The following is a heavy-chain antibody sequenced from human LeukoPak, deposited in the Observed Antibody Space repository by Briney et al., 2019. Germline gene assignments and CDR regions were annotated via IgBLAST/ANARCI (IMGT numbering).Heavy chain of an antibody. Sequence: SGPTLVKPTQTLTLTCTFSGFSLSTSGVGVGWIRQPPGKALEWLALISWDGNQLYSESLKSRLTITKDTSKNQVVLTMTNMDPVDTATYYCAHSMAVAGFNGVDPWGQGTLVTASS. J-gene: IGHJ5*02. V-gene: IGHV2-5*02. CDR3: AHSMAVAGFNGVDP. CDR1: GFSLSTSGVG. CDR2: ISWDGNQ. D-gene: IGHD6-19*01.